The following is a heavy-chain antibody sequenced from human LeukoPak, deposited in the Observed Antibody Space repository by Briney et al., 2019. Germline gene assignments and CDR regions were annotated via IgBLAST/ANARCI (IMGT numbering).Heavy chain of an antibody. V-gene: IGHV3-23*01. D-gene: IGHD5-24*01. J-gene: IGHJ4*02. CDR1: GFTFSSYS. Sequence: GGSLRLSCAASGFTFSSYSMNWVRQAPGKGLEWVSGISPNGVITYYADSVKGRFTISRDNSKGTVYLQMNSLRPEDTAVYYCAKDDTWLQYGNWGRGTLVTVSS. CDR3: AKDDTWLQYGN. CDR2: ISPNGVIT.